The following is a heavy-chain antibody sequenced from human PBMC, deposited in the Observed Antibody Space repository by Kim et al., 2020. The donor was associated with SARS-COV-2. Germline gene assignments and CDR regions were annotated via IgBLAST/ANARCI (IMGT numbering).Heavy chain of an antibody. V-gene: IGHV4-31*03. CDR1: GGSISSGGYY. CDR3: ARAPPRTMIVVLDAFDI. Sequence: SETLSLTCTVSGGSISSGGYYWSWIRQHPGKGLEWIGYIYYSGSTYYNPSLKSRVTISVDTSKNQFSLKLSSVTAADTAVYYCARAPPRTMIVVLDAFDIWGQGTMVTVSS. CDR2: IYYSGST. J-gene: IGHJ3*02. D-gene: IGHD3-22*01.